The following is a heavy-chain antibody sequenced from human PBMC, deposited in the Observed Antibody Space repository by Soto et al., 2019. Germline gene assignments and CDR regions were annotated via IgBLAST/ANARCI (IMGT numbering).Heavy chain of an antibody. CDR2: ISSSSSYI. Sequence: EVQLVEYGGGLVKPGGSLRLSCAASGFTFSSYSMNWVRQAPGKGLEWVSSISSSSSYIYYADSVKGRFTISRDNAKNSLYLQMNSLRAEDTAVYYCARDPQEEYSYGTNWGQGTLVTVSS. CDR1: GFTFSSYS. V-gene: IGHV3-21*01. J-gene: IGHJ4*02. CDR3: ARDPQEEYSYGTN. D-gene: IGHD5-18*01.